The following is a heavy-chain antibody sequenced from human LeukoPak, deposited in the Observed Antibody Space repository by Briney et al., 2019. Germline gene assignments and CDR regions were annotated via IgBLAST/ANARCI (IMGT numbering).Heavy chain of an antibody. Sequence: SETLSLTCTVSGGSISSYYWSWIRQPAGKGLEWIGRIYTSGSTNYNPSLKSRVTMSVDTSKNQFSLKRSSVAAADTAVYYCARDRPGYCSSTSCYAILYWGQGTLVTVSS. CDR2: IYTSGST. CDR1: GGSISSYY. CDR3: ARDRPGYCSSTSCYAILY. D-gene: IGHD2-2*01. V-gene: IGHV4-4*07. J-gene: IGHJ4*02.